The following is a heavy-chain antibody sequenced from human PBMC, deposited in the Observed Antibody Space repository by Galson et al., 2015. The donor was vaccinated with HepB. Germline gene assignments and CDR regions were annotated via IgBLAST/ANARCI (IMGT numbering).Heavy chain of an antibody. V-gene: IGHV1-2*06. Sequence: SVKVSCKASGYTFTGYYMHWVRQAPGQGLEWMGRINPNSGGTNYAQKFQGRVTMTRDTSISTAYMEMSRLRSDDTAVYYCAREREADDFGAPTVGAPGGQGTLVTASS. CDR1: GYTFTGYY. CDR3: AREREADDFGAPTVGAP. D-gene: IGHD4-17*01. J-gene: IGHJ5*02. CDR2: INPNSGGT.